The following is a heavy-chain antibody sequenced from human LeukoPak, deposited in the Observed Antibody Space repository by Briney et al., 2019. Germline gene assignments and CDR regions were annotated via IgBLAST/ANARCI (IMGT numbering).Heavy chain of an antibody. V-gene: IGHV4-39*07. CDR1: GGSISSSSYY. D-gene: IGHD3-16*01. CDR3: ARDWALKRADY. CDR2: IYYSGST. J-gene: IGHJ4*02. Sequence: PSETLSLTCTVSGGSISSSSYYWGWIRQPPGKGLEWIGSIYYSGSTYHNPSLKSRVTISVDTSKNQFSLKLSSVTAADTAVYYCARDWALKRADYWGQGTLVTVSS.